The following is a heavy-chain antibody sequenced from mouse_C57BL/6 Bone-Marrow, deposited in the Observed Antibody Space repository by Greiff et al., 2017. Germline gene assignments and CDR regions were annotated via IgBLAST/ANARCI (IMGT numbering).Heavy chain of an antibody. Sequence: VQLQQSGPEVVRPGVSVKISCKGSGYTFADFAMHWVKQSHAKSLEWIGVIRTYNGNTHYKQKFKVKATLTVDKSSNTAYMELARLTSENSAIYSGARWAVYYCYAMGYWWRGTSGPVAS. CDR1: GYTFADFA. J-gene: IGHJ4*01. V-gene: IGHV1-67*01. CDR3: ARWAVYYCYAMGY. D-gene: IGHD1-1*01. CDR2: IRTYNGNT.